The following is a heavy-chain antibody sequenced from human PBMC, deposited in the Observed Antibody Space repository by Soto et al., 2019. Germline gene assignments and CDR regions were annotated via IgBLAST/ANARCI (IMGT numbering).Heavy chain of an antibody. D-gene: IGHD5-18*01. V-gene: IGHV3-30-3*01. CDR2: VSYDGSIK. J-gene: IGHJ4*02. Sequence: QVQLVESGGGVVQPGRSLRLSCAASGFIFTNYAIHWVRQAPGRGLEWVAVVSYDGSIKYYADSVKGRFSISRDNSKNTVYLQMNSLRAEDTAVYYCAMEDTDQRAFAYWGQGILVTVSS. CDR1: GFIFTNYA. CDR3: AMEDTDQRAFAY.